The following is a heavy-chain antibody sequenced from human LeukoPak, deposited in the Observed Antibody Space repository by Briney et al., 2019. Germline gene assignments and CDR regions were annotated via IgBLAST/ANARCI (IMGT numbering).Heavy chain of an antibody. V-gene: IGHV3-30*04. CDR1: GFTFSSYA. D-gene: IGHD5-12*01. Sequence: GRSLRLSCAASGFTFSSYAMHWVRQAPGKGLEWVAVISYDGSNTYYADSVKGRFTISRDNSKNTLYLQMNSLRAEDTAVYYRARAERGGYSGYDYGMDLWGKGTTVTVSS. CDR3: ARAERGGYSGYDYGMDL. CDR2: ISYDGSNT. J-gene: IGHJ6*04.